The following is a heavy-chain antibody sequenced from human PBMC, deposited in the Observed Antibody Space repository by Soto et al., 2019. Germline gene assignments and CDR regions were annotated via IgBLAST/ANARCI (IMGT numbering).Heavy chain of an antibody. V-gene: IGHV1-18*04. CDR2: ISAYNGNT. Sequence: QVQMVQSGAEVKKPGASVKVSCKASGYTFTSYGISWVRQAPGQGLEWMGWISAYNGNTNYAQTLQGRVTMTTDTSTGTAYMDLRSLRSDDTAEYCFAKDRSCGSSDYWGQGTLVTASS. J-gene: IGHJ4*02. CDR1: GYTFTSYG. D-gene: IGHD2-15*01. CDR3: AKDRSCGSSDY.